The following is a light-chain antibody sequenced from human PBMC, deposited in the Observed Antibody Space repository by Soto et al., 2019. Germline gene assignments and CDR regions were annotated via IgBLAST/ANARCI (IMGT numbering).Light chain of an antibody. CDR1: KIETKT. CDR2: DDS. J-gene: IGLJ1*01. V-gene: IGLV3-21*02. CDR3: QVWDSLSDHHV. Sequence: SYELTQPPSVSVAPGQTARISCGGNKIETKTVFWYQQKPGQAPVVVVSDDSVRPSGIPERFSGSNSGGTGTLSIIGVEAGDEADYYCQVWDSLSDHHVFGPGTKVTVL.